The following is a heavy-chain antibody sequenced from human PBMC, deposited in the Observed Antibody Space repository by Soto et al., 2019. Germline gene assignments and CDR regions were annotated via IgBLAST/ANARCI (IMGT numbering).Heavy chain of an antibody. CDR2: INHSGST. Sequence: QVQLQQWGAGLLKPSETLSLTCAVYGGSFSGYYWSWIRQPPGKGLEWSGEINHSGSTNYNPSLKRRITLSVETSKSRFSLKLTSVTAADTAGYYCAGYYYDSSANRGPNWFDPWGQGTLVTVSS. D-gene: IGHD3-22*01. CDR1: GGSFSGYY. CDR3: AGYYYDSSANRGPNWFDP. J-gene: IGHJ5*02. V-gene: IGHV4-34*01.